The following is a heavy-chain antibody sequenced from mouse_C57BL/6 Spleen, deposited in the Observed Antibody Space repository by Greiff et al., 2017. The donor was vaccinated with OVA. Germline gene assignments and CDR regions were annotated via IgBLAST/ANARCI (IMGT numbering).Heavy chain of an antibody. CDR3: ARPLYDGYYAMDY. D-gene: IGHD2-3*01. CDR2: IYPSDSET. V-gene: IGHV1-61*01. CDR1: GYTFTSYW. Sequence: VQLQQPGAELVRPGSSVKLSCKASGYTFTSYWMDWVKQRPGQGLEWIGNIYPSDSETHYNQKFKDKATLTVDKSSSTAYMQLSSLTSEDSAVYYCARPLYDGYYAMDYWGQGTSVTVSS. J-gene: IGHJ4*01.